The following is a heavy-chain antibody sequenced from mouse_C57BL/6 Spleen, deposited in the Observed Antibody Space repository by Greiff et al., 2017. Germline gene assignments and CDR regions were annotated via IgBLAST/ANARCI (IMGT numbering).Heavy chain of an antibody. CDR1: GYTFTSYW. J-gene: IGHJ4*01. CDR3: AIDGYGSRYYYAMDY. D-gene: IGHD1-1*01. V-gene: IGHV1-74*01. CDR2: IHPSDSDT. Sequence: QVQLQQPGAELVKPGASVKVSCKASGYTFTSYWMHWVKQRPGQGLEWIGRIHPSDSDTNYNHKFKGKATLTVDKSSSTAYMQHSSLTSEDSAVYYWAIDGYGSRYYYAMDYWGQGTSVTVSS.